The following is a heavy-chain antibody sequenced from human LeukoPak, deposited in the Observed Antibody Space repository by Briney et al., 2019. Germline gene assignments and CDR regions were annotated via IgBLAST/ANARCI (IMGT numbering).Heavy chain of an antibody. J-gene: IGHJ4*02. Sequence: SETLSLTCTVSGGSISSHYWSWIRQPPGKGLKWIGYIYYSGSTNYNPSLKSRVTISVDTSKNQFSLKLSSVTAADTAVYYCARGWLQLPGYFDYWGQGTLVTVSS. CDR2: IYYSGST. CDR1: GGSISSHY. CDR3: ARGWLQLPGYFDY. V-gene: IGHV4-59*11. D-gene: IGHD5-24*01.